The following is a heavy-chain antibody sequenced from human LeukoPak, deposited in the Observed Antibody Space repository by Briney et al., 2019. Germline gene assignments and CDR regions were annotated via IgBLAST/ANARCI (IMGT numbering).Heavy chain of an antibody. J-gene: IGHJ5*02. CDR1: GYTFNIYY. CDR3: ARGDIDH. D-gene: IGHD2-15*01. Sequence: GASVKASCKTSGYTFNIYYVQWVRQAPGQGLEWMGVIHPNDGGTTYAQKFQGRIIMTSDTSTSTIYMELSSLKSDDTAVYYCARGDIDHWGQGTLVTVSS. CDR2: IHPNDGGT. V-gene: IGHV1-46*02.